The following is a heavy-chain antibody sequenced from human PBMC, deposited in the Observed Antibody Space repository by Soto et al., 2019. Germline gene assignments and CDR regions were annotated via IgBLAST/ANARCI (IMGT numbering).Heavy chain of an antibody. CDR3: VRRHVSATGIDWFDP. CDR2: INAANGDT. V-gene: IGHV1-3*01. CDR1: GYTFTSYG. J-gene: IGHJ5*02. D-gene: IGHD6-13*01. Sequence: ASVKVSCKASGYTFTSYGIHWVRQARGQRLEWMGWINAANGDTKYSPKFQGRVTITRDTSASTAYMELSSLRSEDTAVYYCVRRHVSATGIDWFDPWGQGTLVTVS.